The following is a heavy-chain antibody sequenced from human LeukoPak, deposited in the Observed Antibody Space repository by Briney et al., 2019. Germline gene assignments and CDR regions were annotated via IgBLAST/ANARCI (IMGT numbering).Heavy chain of an antibody. J-gene: IGHJ4*02. CDR1: GFTFSSYE. CDR3: ARKDRGSFDY. Sequence: GGSLRLSCAASGFTFSSYEMHWVRQAPGKGLEWVSYIISSGSTIYNADSVKGRFTISRDNAKNSLYLQMNSLRAEDTAVYYCARKDRGSFDYWGQGTLVTVSS. CDR2: IISSGSTI. V-gene: IGHV3-48*03.